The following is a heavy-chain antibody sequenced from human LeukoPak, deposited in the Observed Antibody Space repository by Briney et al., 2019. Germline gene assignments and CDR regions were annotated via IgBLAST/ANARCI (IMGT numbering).Heavy chain of an antibody. CDR1: GGSIDGQY. CDR3: ARHLDGNFGSGTHFVY. CDR2: IHSNGGT. D-gene: IGHD3-10*01. Sequence: PSETLSLTCTVSGGSIDGQYWSWIRQPPGKGLEWIAYIHSNGGTKYNPSLKSQFTMSVDTSKNQFSLKLDSVTAADTAVYYCARHLDGNFGSGTHFVYWGQGTLVTVSS. J-gene: IGHJ4*02. V-gene: IGHV4-59*11.